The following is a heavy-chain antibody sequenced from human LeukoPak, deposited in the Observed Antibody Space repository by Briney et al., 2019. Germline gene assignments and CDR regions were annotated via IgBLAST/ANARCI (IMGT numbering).Heavy chain of an antibody. V-gene: IGHV3-33*01. J-gene: IGHJ4*02. CDR3: AREFYGDYYFDY. CDR2: IWYDGSHK. D-gene: IGHD4-17*01. Sequence: QSGGSLRLSCAASGFTFSSYGMHWVRQAPGKGLEWVAVIWYDGSHKYYADSVKGRFTISRDNSKNTLYLQMSSLRAEDTAVYYCAREFYGDYYFDYWGQGTLVTVSS. CDR1: GFTFSSYG.